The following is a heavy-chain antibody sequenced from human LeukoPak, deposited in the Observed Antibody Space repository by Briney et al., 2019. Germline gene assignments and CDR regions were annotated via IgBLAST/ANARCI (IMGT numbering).Heavy chain of an antibody. Sequence: GGSLRLSCTASGFTFSDYGMHWVRQAPGKGLEWVAVIWYDGKNKYYADSVKGRFTISRDNSKNVLYLRMNSLTAEDTAIYYCAKDRPNFHENSGHYYRRDGDSWGQGTLVTVSS. CDR1: GFTFSDYG. J-gene: IGHJ5*01. CDR3: AKDRPNFHENSGHYYRRDGDS. D-gene: IGHD3-22*01. V-gene: IGHV3-33*06. CDR2: IWYDGKNK.